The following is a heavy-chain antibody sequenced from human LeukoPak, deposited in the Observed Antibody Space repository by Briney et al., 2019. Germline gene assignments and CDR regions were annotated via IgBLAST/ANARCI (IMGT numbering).Heavy chain of an antibody. V-gene: IGHV4-34*01. J-gene: IGHJ4*02. D-gene: IGHD3-16*02. CDR2: INHSGST. Sequence: SETLSLTCAVYGGSFSGYYWSWIRQPPGKGLEWIGEINHSGSTNYNPSLKSRVTISVDTSKNQFSLKLSSVTAADTAVYYCARDKSYDYVWGSYRSKEGYFDYWGQGTLVTVSS. CDR3: ARDKSYDYVWGSYRSKEGYFDY. CDR1: GGSFSGYY.